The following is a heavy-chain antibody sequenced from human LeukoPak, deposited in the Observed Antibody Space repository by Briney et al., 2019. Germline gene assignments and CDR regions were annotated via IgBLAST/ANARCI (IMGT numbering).Heavy chain of an antibody. J-gene: IGHJ6*03. V-gene: IGHV3-23*01. CDR1: GFTLTNYA. CDR2: VSAGGDNT. CDR3: AKDSQYDFVWGSYHYTGYYYMDV. D-gene: IGHD3-16*02. Sequence: PGGSLRLSCTASGFTLTNYAVNWVRQVPGKGLEWVSAVSAGGDNTYYADFVKGRFTISRDNSNNTLFLQMNSLRAEDTAIYYCAKDSQYDFVWGSYHYTGYYYMDVWGKGTTVTVSS.